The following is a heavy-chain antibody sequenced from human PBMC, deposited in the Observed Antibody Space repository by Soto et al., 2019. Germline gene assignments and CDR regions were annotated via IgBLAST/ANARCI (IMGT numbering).Heavy chain of an antibody. CDR3: ARERSSSSISTGFDP. J-gene: IGHJ5*02. V-gene: IGHV4-30-4*01. D-gene: IGHD6-13*01. Sequence: SETLSLTCTVSGGSISSGDYYWSWIRQPPGKGLEWIGYIYYSGSTYYIPSLKSRVTISVDTSKNQFSLKLSSVTAADTAVYYCARERSSSSISTGFDPWGQGTLVTVSS. CDR1: GGSISSGDYY. CDR2: IYYSGST.